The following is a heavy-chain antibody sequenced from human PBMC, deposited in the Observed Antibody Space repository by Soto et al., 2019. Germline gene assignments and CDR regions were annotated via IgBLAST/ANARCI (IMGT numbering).Heavy chain of an antibody. CDR2: IIPIFGTA. V-gene: IGHV1-69*06. CDR1: GGTFSSYA. J-gene: IGHJ6*02. CDR3: ARNDIVVVPAAEIYYYYGMDV. Sequence: GASVKVSCKASGGTFSSYAISWVRQAPGQGLEWMGGIIPIFGTANYAQKFQGRVTITADKSTSTAYMELSSLRSEDTAVYYCARNDIVVVPAAEIYYYYGMDVWGQGTTVTVSS. D-gene: IGHD2-2*01.